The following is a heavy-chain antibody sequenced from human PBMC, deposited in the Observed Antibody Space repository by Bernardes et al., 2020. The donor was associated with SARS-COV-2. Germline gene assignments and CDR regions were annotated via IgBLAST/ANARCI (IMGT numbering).Heavy chain of an antibody. D-gene: IGHD2-2*01. Sequence: ASVKVSCKASGYTFTAYYVHWVRQAPGQGLEWMGWINPNSGDTNYAQNFQGRVTMTRDTSISTAYMELSRLRSDDTAVYYCARDRAVLVPTSRKNTNFFDPWGQGTLVTVSS. CDR1: GYTFTAYY. CDR2: INPNSGDT. V-gene: IGHV1-2*02. J-gene: IGHJ5*02. CDR3: ARDRAVLVPTSRKNTNFFDP.